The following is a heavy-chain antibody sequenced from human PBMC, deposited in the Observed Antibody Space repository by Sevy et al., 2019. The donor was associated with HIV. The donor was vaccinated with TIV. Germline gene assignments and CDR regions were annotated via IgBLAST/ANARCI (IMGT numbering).Heavy chain of an antibody. Sequence: GGSLRLSCAASGFTFEDSAMHWVRQAPGKGLEWVSGISWNSATRGYADSMKGRFTISRDNAKNSLYLQMNSLRTEDTALYYCAKDTSRVVAGTGYFDYWGQGTLVTVSS. CDR3: AKDTSRVVAGTGYFDY. CDR2: ISWNSATR. V-gene: IGHV3-9*01. D-gene: IGHD6-19*01. J-gene: IGHJ4*02. CDR1: GFTFEDSA.